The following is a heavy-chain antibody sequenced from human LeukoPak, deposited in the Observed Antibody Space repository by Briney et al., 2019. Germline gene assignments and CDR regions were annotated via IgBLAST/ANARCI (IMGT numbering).Heavy chain of an antibody. Sequence: QPGGSLRLSCAASGFTFSSYWMSWVRQAPGKGLEWVANIKQDGSEKYYVDSVKGRFTIPRDNAKNSLYLQMNSLRAEDTAVYYCTRDDCSSISCYHNWFDPWGQGTLVTVSS. V-gene: IGHV3-7*01. J-gene: IGHJ5*02. CDR1: GFTFSSYW. CDR2: IKQDGSEK. D-gene: IGHD2-2*01. CDR3: TRDDCSSISCYHNWFDP.